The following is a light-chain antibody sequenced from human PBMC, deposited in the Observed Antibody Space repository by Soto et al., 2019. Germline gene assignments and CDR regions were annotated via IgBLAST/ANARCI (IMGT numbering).Light chain of an antibody. V-gene: IGLV2-8*01. Sequence: QSALTQPASVSGSPGQSISISCTGTSSDVGAYNFVSWYQQHPGKAPKLIIYEVTKRPSGVPDRFSGSTSGNTASLTVSGLQAEDEADYYCSSYAGSNNFVFGTGTKLTVL. J-gene: IGLJ1*01. CDR2: EVT. CDR3: SSYAGSNNFV. CDR1: SSDVGAYNF.